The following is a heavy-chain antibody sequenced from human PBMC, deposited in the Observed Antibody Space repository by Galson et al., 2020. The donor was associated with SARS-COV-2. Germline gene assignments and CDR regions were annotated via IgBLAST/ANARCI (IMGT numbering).Heavy chain of an antibody. Sequence: GGSLRLSCAASGFTFSSYDMHWVRQATGKGLEWVSAIGTAGDTYYPGSVKGRFTISRENAKNSLYLQMNSLRAGDTAVYYCARGSGYHTYYYYYYMDVWGKGTTVTVSS. CDR2: IGTAGDT. V-gene: IGHV3-13*01. CDR3: ARGSGYHTYYYYYYMDV. CDR1: GFTFSSYD. J-gene: IGHJ6*03. D-gene: IGHD3-3*01.